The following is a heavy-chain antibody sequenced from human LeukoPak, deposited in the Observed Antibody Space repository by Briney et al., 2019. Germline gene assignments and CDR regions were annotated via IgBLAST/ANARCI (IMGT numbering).Heavy chain of an antibody. J-gene: IGHJ4*02. CDR1: GYTFSSYG. V-gene: IGHV1-18*01. D-gene: IGHD3-9*01. Sequence: ASVKVSCKASGYTFSSYGISWVRRAPGQGLKWMGWISGYNANAKYAQKLQGRVTMTTDTSTSTVLMELRSLRSDDTAVYYCARDTYDFLTGRYSGSGGDYWGQGTLVTVSS. CDR2: ISGYNANA. CDR3: ARDTYDFLTGRYSGSGGDY.